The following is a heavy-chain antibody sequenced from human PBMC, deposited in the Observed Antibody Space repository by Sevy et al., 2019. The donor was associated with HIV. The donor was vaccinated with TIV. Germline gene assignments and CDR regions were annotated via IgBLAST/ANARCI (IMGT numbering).Heavy chain of an antibody. Sequence: GGSLRLSCAASGFIVSGSAMHWVRQASGKGLVWIGHVRTKPNGYATASAGSVEGRFTIYRDNLKNTAYLHMNSLKTEDTAIYYGTGVRDRGSGINYKEGFDAWGQGTLVTVSS. V-gene: IGHV3-73*01. CDR3: TGVRDRGSGINYKEGFDA. D-gene: IGHD3-10*01. CDR1: GFIVSGSA. CDR2: VRTKPNGYAT. J-gene: IGHJ4*02.